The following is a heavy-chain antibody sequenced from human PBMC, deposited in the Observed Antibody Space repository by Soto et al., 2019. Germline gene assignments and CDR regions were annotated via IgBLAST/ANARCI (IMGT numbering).Heavy chain of an antibody. CDR3: SSHFSGGLWFGELLSGAFDI. Sequence: SETLSLTCTVSGGSVNSVSYYWGWVRQPPGKGLERIGSVYHDGSTFNNQSLKSRLTISVDTSKNQFSLKLSSVTAADTAVYYFSSHFSGGLWFGELLSGAFDIWGQGTMVTVSS. J-gene: IGHJ3*02. CDR2: VYHDGST. D-gene: IGHD3-10*01. V-gene: IGHV4-39*01. CDR1: GGSVNSVSYY.